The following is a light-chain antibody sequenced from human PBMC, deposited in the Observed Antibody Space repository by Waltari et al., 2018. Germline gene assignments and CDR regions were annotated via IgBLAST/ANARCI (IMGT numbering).Light chain of an antibody. J-gene: IGLJ3*02. CDR1: SSDIGSNF. CDR3: AAWDGSLSGWV. Sequence: QSVLTQPPSVSETPGPRVTIPSSGGSSDIGSNFVFWYQPVPGTAPSPLISRNEQRPSGVPDRFSGSKSGTSASLAISGLRPEDEADYYCAAWDGSLSGWVFGGGTKVTVL. V-gene: IGLV1-47*01. CDR2: RNE.